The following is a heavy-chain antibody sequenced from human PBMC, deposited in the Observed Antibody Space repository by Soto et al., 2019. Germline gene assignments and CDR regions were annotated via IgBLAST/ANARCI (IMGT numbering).Heavy chain of an antibody. J-gene: IGHJ5*02. Sequence: GESLKISCKGSGYSFTSYWIGWVRQMPGKGLEWMGIIYPGDSDTRYSPSFQGQVTISADKSISTAYLQWSSLKASDTAMYYCARLLVRPICTNGVCSRKPTWFDPWGQGTLVTVSS. CDR2: IYPGDSDT. CDR1: GYSFTSYW. V-gene: IGHV5-51*01. CDR3: ARLLVRPICTNGVCSRKPTWFDP. D-gene: IGHD2-8*01.